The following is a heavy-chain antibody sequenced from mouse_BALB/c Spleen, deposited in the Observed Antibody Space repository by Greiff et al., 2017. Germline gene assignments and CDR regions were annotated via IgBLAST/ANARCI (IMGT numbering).Heavy chain of an antibody. V-gene: IGHV5-12-1*01. J-gene: IGHJ1*01. CDR2: ISSGGGST. CDR3: ARDYGYRYFDV. CDR1: GFAFSSYD. Sequence: DVMLVESGGGLVKPGGSLKLSCAASGFAFSSYDMSWVRQTPEKRLEWVAYISSGGGSTYYPDTVKGRFTISRDNAKNTLYLQMSSLKSEDTAMYYCARDYGYRYFDVWGAGTTVTVSS. D-gene: IGHD1-1*01.